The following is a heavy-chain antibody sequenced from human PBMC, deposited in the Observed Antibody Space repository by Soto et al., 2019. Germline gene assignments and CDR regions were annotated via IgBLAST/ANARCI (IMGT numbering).Heavy chain of an antibody. D-gene: IGHD2-15*01. CDR1: GFGFSNSG. CDR2: IVVATGRT. CDR3: SPDRPDMGVGWWV. J-gene: IGHJ6*02. Sequence: SVKVSCKASGFGFSNSGIQWVRQVPGQGLEWLGWIVVATGRTNYAQRFQERVTITRDMSTSTVYVDLSNLRSEDTAVYFCSPDRPDMGVGWWVGGQGTTVTAS. V-gene: IGHV1-58*02.